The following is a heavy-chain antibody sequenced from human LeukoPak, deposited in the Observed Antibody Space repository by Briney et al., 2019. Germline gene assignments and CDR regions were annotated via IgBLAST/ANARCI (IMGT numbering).Heavy chain of an antibody. J-gene: IGHJ4*02. CDR3: TVTPGQLRN. Sequence: GGSLKLSCAASGFTFSGSAMHWVRQASGKGLEWVGRIRSKANSYATAYAASVKGRFTISRDDSKNTAYLQMNSLKTEDTAVYYCTVTPGQLRNWGQGTLVTVSS. D-gene: IGHD6-13*01. V-gene: IGHV3-73*01. CDR2: IRSKANSYAT. CDR1: GFTFSGSA.